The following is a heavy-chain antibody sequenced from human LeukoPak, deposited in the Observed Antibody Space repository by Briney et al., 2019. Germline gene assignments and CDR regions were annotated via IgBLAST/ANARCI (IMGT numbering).Heavy chain of an antibody. CDR1: GFTFSSYW. V-gene: IGHV3-7*01. Sequence: HPGGSLRLSCAASGFTFSSYWMSWVRQAPGKGLEWVANIKEDGSTKWYVDSVRGRFTISRDNAKNSLYLQMDGLRAEDTAVYYCARDRESNWYPYLDAWGQGTLVTVSP. J-gene: IGHJ4*02. CDR2: IKEDGSTK. D-gene: IGHD6-13*01. CDR3: ARDRESNWYPYLDA.